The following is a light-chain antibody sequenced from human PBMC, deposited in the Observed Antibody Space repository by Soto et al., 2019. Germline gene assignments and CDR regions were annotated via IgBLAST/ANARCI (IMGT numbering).Light chain of an antibody. CDR2: EVT. J-gene: IGLJ7*01. Sequence: QSALTQPASVSGSPGHSITISFTGTSSDVGSHNLVSWYQQHPGQAPKLMIYEVTKRPLGVSTRFSASKSGNTASLTISGLQAEDEADYYCCSYGGSRAVFGGGTQLTVL. CDR3: CSYGGSRAV. CDR1: SSDVGSHNL. V-gene: IGLV2-23*02.